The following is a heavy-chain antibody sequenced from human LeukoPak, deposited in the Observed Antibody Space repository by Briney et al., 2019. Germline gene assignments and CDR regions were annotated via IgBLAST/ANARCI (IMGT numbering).Heavy chain of an antibody. CDR1: GGSISSYY. CDR3: AREGGDYDSGGYMDV. J-gene: IGHJ6*03. Sequence: PSETLSLTGTVSGGSISSYYWSWIRQPAGKGLEWIGRIYTSGSTNYNPSLKSRVTMSVDTSKNQFSLKLSSVTAADTAVYYCAREGGDYDSGGYMDVWGKGTTVTISS. D-gene: IGHD5-12*01. CDR2: IYTSGST. V-gene: IGHV4-4*07.